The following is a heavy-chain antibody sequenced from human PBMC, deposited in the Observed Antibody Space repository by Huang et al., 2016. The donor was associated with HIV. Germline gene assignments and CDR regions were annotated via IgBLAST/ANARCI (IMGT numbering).Heavy chain of an antibody. CDR1: GFSLTTIGAG. V-gene: IGHV2-5*02. Sequence: QITLKESGPALLRPTQTLTLTCTFSGFSLTTIGAGVGLIRQPPGKPLEWLVLIYWDDDKRFSPSLKTRISVTKDTSKNQVVFTMNNVGPTDTGTYYCAHIGRLGDYYMDVWGNGTAVTVSS. J-gene: IGHJ6*03. CDR2: IYWDDDK. CDR3: AHIGRLGDYYMDV. D-gene: IGHD3-16*01.